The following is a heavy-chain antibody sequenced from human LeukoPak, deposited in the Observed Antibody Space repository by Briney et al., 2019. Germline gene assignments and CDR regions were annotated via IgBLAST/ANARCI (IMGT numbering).Heavy chain of an antibody. CDR3: ARVVRRADYYDSSGYFDY. CDR2: IYHSGST. CDR1: GGSISSYY. V-gene: IGHV4-59*12. J-gene: IGHJ4*02. Sequence: PSETLSLTCTVSGGSISSYYWSWIRQPPGKGLEGIGYIYHSGSTYSNPSLKSRVTISVDRSKNQFSLKLSSVTATDTAVYYCARVVRRADYYDSSGYFDYWGQGTLVTVSS. D-gene: IGHD3-22*01.